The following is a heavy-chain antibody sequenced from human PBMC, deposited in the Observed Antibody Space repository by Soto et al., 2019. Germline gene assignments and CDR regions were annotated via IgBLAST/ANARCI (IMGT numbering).Heavy chain of an antibody. CDR2: IYYSGST. Sequence: SETLSLTCTVSGGSISSSSYYWGWIRQPPGKGLEWIGSIYYSGSTYYNPSLKSRVTISVDTSKNQFSLKLSSVTAADTAVYYCARSVFPSVCNYDFRGWYYYGTDVWGQGTTVTVSS. V-gene: IGHV4-39*01. CDR3: ARSVFPSVCNYDFRGWYYYGTDV. D-gene: IGHD3-3*01. CDR1: GGSISSSSYY. J-gene: IGHJ6*02.